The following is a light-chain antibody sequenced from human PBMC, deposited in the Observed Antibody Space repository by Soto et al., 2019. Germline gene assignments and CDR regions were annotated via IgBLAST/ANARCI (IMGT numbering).Light chain of an antibody. J-gene: IGKJ1*01. CDR3: QQYFDYPWM. CDR1: QSVSIW. Sequence: DIHMTQSPATLSASIGDRVAITCRASQSVSIWLAWYQQKPGNAPRLLIYEASSLKSGVPSRFSGSGSGTEFTLTISSLQPDDFATYYCQQYFDYPWMFDQGTKVEIK. V-gene: IGKV1-5*01. CDR2: EAS.